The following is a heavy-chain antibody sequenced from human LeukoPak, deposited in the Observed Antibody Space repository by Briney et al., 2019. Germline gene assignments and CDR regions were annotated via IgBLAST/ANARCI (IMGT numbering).Heavy chain of an antibody. CDR3: ARVLGSRVVTQNHYYYYYYMDV. J-gene: IGHJ6*03. D-gene: IGHD4-23*01. CDR2: ISSSGSTI. CDR1: GFTFRSHW. V-gene: IGHV3-11*01. Sequence: GGSLRLSCIVSGFTFRSHWMSWIRQAPGKGLEWVSYISSSGSTIYYADSVKGRFTISRDNAKNSLYLQMNSLRAEDTAVYYCARVLGSRVVTQNHYYYYYYMDVWGKGTTVTISS.